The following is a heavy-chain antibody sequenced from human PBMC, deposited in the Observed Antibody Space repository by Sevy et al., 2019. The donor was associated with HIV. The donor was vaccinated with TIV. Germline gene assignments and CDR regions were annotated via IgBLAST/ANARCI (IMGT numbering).Heavy chain of an antibody. CDR1: GGSISSGGYY. Sequence: SETLSLTCTVSGGSISSGGYYWTWIRQHPGKGLKWIGYIYYTGNTSSTPSLKSRVTISVDTSKNQFSLKLTSVTAADTAVYYCARDRGGYGDYDYWGQGTLVTVSS. CDR3: ARDRGGYGDYDY. D-gene: IGHD4-17*01. V-gene: IGHV4-31*03. J-gene: IGHJ4*02. CDR2: IYYTGNT.